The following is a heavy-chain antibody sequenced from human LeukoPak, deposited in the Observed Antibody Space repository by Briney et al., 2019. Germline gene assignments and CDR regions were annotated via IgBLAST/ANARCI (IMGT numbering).Heavy chain of an antibody. V-gene: IGHV4-59*01. CDR1: GGSISSYY. D-gene: IGHD3-10*01. CDR3: ARDNPSSSGPQYYYGIDV. J-gene: IGHJ6*02. CDR2: AFYSGTT. Sequence: PSETLSLTCTVSGGSISSYYWTWIRQSPGKGLEWIGYAFYSGTTNYNPSLKNRVTITVDTSKNQFSLKLNSATAADTAVYYCARDNPSSSGPQYYYGIDVWGQGTTVTVSS.